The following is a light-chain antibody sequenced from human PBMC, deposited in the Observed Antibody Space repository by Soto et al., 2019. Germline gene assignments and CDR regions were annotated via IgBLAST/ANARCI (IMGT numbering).Light chain of an antibody. CDR2: DVS. V-gene: IGLV2-11*01. CDR1: SSDVGGYNY. J-gene: IGLJ1*01. CDR3: CSYAGSYTRYV. Sequence: QSALTQPRSVSGSAGQSVTISCTGTSSDVGGYNYVSWYQQHPGKAPKLMIYDVSKRPSGVPDRFSGSKSGNTASLTISGLQAEDEADYYCCSYAGSYTRYVFGTGTKLTVL.